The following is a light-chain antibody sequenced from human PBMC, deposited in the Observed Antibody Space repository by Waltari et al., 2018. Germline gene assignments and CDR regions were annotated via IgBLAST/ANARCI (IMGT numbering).Light chain of an antibody. J-gene: IGLJ3*02. CDR2: KNN. V-gene: IGLV1-47*01. CDR1: SSNIGSNY. CDR3: AAWDDSLSGLV. Sequence: QSVLTQPPSASGTPGQKVTISCNGSSSNIGSNYVYWYQQFPGTAPKLLIFKNNQPPSGVPDRVSDSKSGTSASLAINGLRSEDEADYYCAAWDDSLSGLVLGGGTKVTVL.